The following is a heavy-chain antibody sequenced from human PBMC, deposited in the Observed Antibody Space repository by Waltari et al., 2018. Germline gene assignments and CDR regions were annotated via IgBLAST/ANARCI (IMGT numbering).Heavy chain of an antibody. Sequence: QVQLVQSGAEAKKPGSSVRVSCRASGGTLTSDSVTWVRQAPGQGLEWMGRFMPDISGTKYAVKFQGRITITADQSTGTVYMEVRSLRSDDTAVYYCAGGDGGYYYHKMDVWGQGTTVTVSS. CDR2: FMPDISGT. V-gene: IGHV1-69*02. J-gene: IGHJ6*02. CDR3: AGGDGGYYYHKMDV. CDR1: GGTLTSDS. D-gene: IGHD3-22*01.